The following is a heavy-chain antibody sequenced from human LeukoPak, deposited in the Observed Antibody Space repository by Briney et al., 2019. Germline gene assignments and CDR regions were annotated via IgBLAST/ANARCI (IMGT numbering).Heavy chain of an antibody. Sequence: SQTLSLTCTVSGGSSSSGDYYWGWIRQPPGKGLEWIGYIYYSGSTYYNPSLKSRVTISVDTSKNQFSLKLSSVTAADTAVYYCARDALYSYGRGGDYWGQGTLVTVSS. CDR2: IYYSGST. V-gene: IGHV4-30-4*08. J-gene: IGHJ4*02. D-gene: IGHD5-18*01. CDR3: ARDALYSYGRGGDY. CDR1: GGSSSSGDYY.